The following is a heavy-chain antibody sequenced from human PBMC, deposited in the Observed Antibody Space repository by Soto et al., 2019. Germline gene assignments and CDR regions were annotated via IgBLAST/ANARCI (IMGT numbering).Heavy chain of an antibody. D-gene: IGHD2-2*01. CDR1: GGSFSGYY. CDR2: MNHGGTT. J-gene: IGHJ6*02. CDR3: ARGVYCSSTSCYWGMDV. Sequence: SETLSLTCAVYGGSFSGYYWSWIRQPPGKGLEWIGEMNHGGTTNYNPSLKSRVTLSVDASKNQFSLKLNSVTAADTAVYYCARGVYCSSTSCYWGMDVWGQGTTVTVSS. V-gene: IGHV4-34*01.